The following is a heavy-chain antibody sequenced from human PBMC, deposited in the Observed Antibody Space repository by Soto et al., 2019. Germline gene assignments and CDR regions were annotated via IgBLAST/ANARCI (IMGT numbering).Heavy chain of an antibody. CDR3: SKNGTTSFAA. CDR1: GYSFYNSG. CDR2: ISVYSGYA. D-gene: IGHD1-1*01. Sequence: QVQLVQSGPELKKPGASVKVSCKTSGYSFYNSGISWVRQAPGQGLEWMGWISVYSGYAHYAQKFQGRVIMTADTFTSTSYMELRGLRSDDTAMYYCSKNGTTSFAAWGQGTLVTISS. J-gene: IGHJ5*02. V-gene: IGHV1-18*01.